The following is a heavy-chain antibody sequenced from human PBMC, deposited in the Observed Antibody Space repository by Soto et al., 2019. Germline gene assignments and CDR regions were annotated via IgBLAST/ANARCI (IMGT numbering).Heavy chain of an antibody. CDR1: GFAFSSYS. V-gene: IGHV3-48*01. Sequence: EVQLVEAGGDLVKPGASLTLSCEASGFAFSSYSMTWVRQAPGKGLEWVALITSSSSNLYYADSVKGRFTISRDNAKNSVFLHMNRLRGVDTAVFYWVTVSILRYCSGDRCFFDYWGQGTRVSVSS. D-gene: IGHD2-15*01. CDR2: ITSSSSNL. CDR3: VTVSILRYCSGDRCFFDY. J-gene: IGHJ4*02.